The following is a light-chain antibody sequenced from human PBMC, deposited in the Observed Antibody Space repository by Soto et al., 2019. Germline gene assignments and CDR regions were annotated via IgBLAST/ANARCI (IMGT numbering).Light chain of an antibody. Sequence: EIVLTQSPGTLSLSPGDRVTLSCRASQSVTNSYLAWYQQKPGQAPRLLIYGASSRATDIPDRFSGTGSGTDFTLTISRLEPEDFAVYYCQQYGSSPWTFGQGTKVEIK. CDR1: QSVTNSY. J-gene: IGKJ1*01. CDR2: GAS. V-gene: IGKV3-20*01. CDR3: QQYGSSPWT.